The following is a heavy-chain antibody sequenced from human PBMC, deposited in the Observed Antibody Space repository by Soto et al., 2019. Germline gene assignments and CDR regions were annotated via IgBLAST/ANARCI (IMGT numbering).Heavy chain of an antibody. CDR3: ARDGDNVDTAMASDY. CDR1: GYTFTSYG. CDR2: ISAYNGNT. Sequence: GASVKVSCKASGYTFTSYGISWVRQAPGQGLEWMGWISAYNGNTNYAQKLQGRVTMTTDTSTSTAYMELRSLRSDDTAVYYCARDGDNVDTAMASDYWGQGTLVTVSS. V-gene: IGHV1-18*01. J-gene: IGHJ4*02. D-gene: IGHD5-18*01.